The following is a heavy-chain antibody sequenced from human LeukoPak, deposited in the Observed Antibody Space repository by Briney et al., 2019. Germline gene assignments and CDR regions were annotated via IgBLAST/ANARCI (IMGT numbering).Heavy chain of an antibody. D-gene: IGHD2-21*02. CDR2: ISPNSGGT. J-gene: IGHJ4*02. CDR1: GYTYTGYY. Sequence: ASVKVSCKASGYTYTGYYIHWVRQAPGQGLEWMGWISPNSGGTKFAQKFQGRVTMTRDTSISTAYMELSSLRSDDTAVYYCARVPSAYCGGDCYVQYFDYWGQGFLVTVSS. CDR3: ARVPSAYCGGDCYVQYFDY. V-gene: IGHV1-2*02.